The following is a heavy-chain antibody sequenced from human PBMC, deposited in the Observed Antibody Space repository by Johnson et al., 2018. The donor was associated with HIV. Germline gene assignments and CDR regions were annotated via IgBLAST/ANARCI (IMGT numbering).Heavy chain of an antibody. J-gene: IGHJ3*02. V-gene: IGHV3-30*02. D-gene: IGHD6-13*01. CDR2: IWYDGSNK. CDR1: GLTLSRCD. Sequence: QVQLVESGGGVVQPGGSLRLSCAASGLTLSRCDMHWVRQAPGKGLEWVAVIWYDGSNKYYADSVKGRFTISRDNSKNTLYLQMNSLRAEDTAVYYCAYPREGSSWSNDAFDIWGQGTMVSVSS. CDR3: AYPREGSSWSNDAFDI.